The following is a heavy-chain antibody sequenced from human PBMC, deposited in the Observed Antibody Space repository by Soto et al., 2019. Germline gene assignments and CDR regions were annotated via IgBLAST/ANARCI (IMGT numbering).Heavy chain of an antibody. J-gene: IGHJ4*02. CDR3: VKDVVFWP. D-gene: IGHD2-15*01. CDR2: IKSKGDGGTP. Sequence: PGGSLRLSCAASGFTFKNAWMKWVRQAPGKGLEWVGRIKSKGDGGTPDYAEPVKGRFIVSGDDSKNTLYLEMSSLRGDDTAMYYCVKDVVFWPWGQGTLVTVSS. V-gene: IGHV3-15*07. CDR1: GFTFKNAW.